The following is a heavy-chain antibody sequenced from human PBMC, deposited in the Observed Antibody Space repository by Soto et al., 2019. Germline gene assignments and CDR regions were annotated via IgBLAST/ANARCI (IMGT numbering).Heavy chain of an antibody. J-gene: IGHJ4*02. Sequence: GESLKISCKGSGYSFTSYWIGWVRQMPGKGLEWMGIIYPGDSDTRYSPSFQGQGTISADKSISTPYLQWSSLKASDTAMYYWATPGSGCYRGGVWFDYWGQGTLVTVSS. CDR3: ATPGSGCYRGGVWFDY. CDR2: IYPGDSDT. D-gene: IGHD6-19*01. V-gene: IGHV5-51*01. CDR1: GYSFTSYW.